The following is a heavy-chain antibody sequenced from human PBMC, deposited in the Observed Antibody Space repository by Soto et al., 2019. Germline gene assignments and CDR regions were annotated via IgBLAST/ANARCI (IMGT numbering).Heavy chain of an antibody. V-gene: IGHV4-39*02. CDR2: IYYTGGS. CDR3: AREGSPIRAHNPTEYFQH. J-gene: IGHJ1*01. CDR1: GDSISTRSNY. Sequence: QLQLQESGPGLVKPSETLSLTCTVSGDSISTRSNYWAWIRQPPWKGLEWIGSIYYTGGSYYNPSLKSRVTLFLDTSKNRFSLNLSSVTAADTAVYYCAREGSPIRAHNPTEYFQHWGQGTPVNVSS.